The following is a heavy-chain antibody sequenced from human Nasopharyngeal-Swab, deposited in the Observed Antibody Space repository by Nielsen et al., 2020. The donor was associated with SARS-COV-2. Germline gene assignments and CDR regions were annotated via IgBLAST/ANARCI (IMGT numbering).Heavy chain of an antibody. CDR3: ARVGGYYDILEGP. V-gene: IGHV4-39*07. D-gene: IGHD3-9*01. J-gene: IGHJ5*02. Sequence: WIRQPPGKGLEWIGSIYYSGSTYYNPSLKSRVTISVDTSKNQFSLKLSSVTAADTAVYYCARVGGYYDILEGPRGQGTLVTVSS. CDR2: IYYSGST.